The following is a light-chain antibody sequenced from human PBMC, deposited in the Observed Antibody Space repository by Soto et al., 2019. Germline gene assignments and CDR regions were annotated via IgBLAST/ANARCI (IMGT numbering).Light chain of an antibody. CDR2: KAS. CDR3: QQYHNYSPWT. CDR1: QSINSW. V-gene: IGKV1-5*03. Sequence: DIQMTQSPSTLSAFVGDRVTITCRASQSINSWLAWYQQKPGKAPKLLIYKASNLESGVPSRFSGSGSGTEFTLTISSLQPDDFATYYCQQYHNYSPWTFGQGTTVEMK. J-gene: IGKJ1*01.